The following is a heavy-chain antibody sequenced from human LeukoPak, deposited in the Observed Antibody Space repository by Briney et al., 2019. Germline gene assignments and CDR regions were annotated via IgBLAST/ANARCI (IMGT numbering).Heavy chain of an antibody. CDR2: IYYSGST. V-gene: IGHV4-59*01. CDR1: GGSISSYY. Sequence: SETLSLTCTVSGGSISSYYWSWIRQPPGKGLEWIGYIYYSGSTNYNPSLKSRVTISVDTSKNQFSLKLSSVTAADTAVYYCASASGYSSGWRSPLDYWGQGTLVTVSS. D-gene: IGHD6-19*01. CDR3: ASASGYSSGWRSPLDY. J-gene: IGHJ4*02.